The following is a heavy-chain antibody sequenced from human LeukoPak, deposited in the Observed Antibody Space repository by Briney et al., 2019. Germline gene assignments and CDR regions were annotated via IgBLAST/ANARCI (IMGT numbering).Heavy chain of an antibody. J-gene: IGHJ4*02. CDR3: ARDPKDGDYTDY. Sequence: PGGSLRLSCEASGFTFSSYWMHWVRQAPGKGLVWVSRINSDGSSTSYADSVKGRFTISRDNAKNTLYLQMNSLRAEDTAVYYCARDPKDGDYTDYWGQGTLVTVSS. V-gene: IGHV3-74*01. CDR1: GFTFSSYW. CDR2: INSDGSST. D-gene: IGHD4-17*01.